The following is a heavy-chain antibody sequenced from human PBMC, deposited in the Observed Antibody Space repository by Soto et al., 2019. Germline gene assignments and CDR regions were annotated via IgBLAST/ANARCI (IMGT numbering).Heavy chain of an antibody. J-gene: IGHJ6*02. CDR1: GGSFSGYY. CDR3: ARSLTTVVTMDV. D-gene: IGHD4-17*01. V-gene: IGHV4-34*01. CDR2: INHSGST. Sequence: SETLSLTCAVYGGSFSGYYWSWIRQPPGKGLEWIGEINHSGSTNYNPSLKSRVNISVDTSKNQFSMKLSSVTAADTAVYYCARSLTTVVTMDVWSQGTTVTVSS.